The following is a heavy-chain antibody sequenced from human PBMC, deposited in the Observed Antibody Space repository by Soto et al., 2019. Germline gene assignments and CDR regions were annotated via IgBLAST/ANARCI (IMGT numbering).Heavy chain of an antibody. V-gene: IGHV3-15*07. CDR2: IKSKGAGATT. Sequence: LRLSCAASGFTFITAWMNWVRQAPGKGLEWVGRIKSKGAGATTDYAAPVKGRFIISRDDSENTLYLQMDSLTTEDTAIYYCTADLPGHGGGYEFDYWGQGNLVTVSS. J-gene: IGHJ4*02. CDR3: TADLPGHGGGYEFDY. CDR1: GFTFITAW. D-gene: IGHD2-15*01.